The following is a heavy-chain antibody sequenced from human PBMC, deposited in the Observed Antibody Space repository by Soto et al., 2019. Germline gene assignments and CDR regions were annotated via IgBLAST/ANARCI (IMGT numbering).Heavy chain of an antibody. Sequence: GGSLRLSCAASGFTFSSYAMSWVRQAPGKGLEWVSGISGSGDSTYYADSVKGRFTISRDNSKNTLYLQMNSLRAEDTAVYYCARSGGYCGGDCYFYFDYWGQGTLVTVSS. V-gene: IGHV3-23*01. CDR2: ISGSGDST. J-gene: IGHJ4*02. D-gene: IGHD2-21*02. CDR3: ARSGGYCGGDCYFYFDY. CDR1: GFTFSSYA.